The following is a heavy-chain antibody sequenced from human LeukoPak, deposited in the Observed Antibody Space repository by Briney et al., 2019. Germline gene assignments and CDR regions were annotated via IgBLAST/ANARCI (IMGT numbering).Heavy chain of an antibody. V-gene: IGHV4-38-2*02. CDR2: IYHSGST. D-gene: IGHD5-18*01. CDR1: GYSISRGYS. Sequence: PSETLSLTCTVSGYSISRGYSWGWIRQPPGKGLEWIGDIYHSGSTNYSPSLKSRVTISVDTSKNQFSLKLSSVTAADTAVYYCARTTEGGYTYDYFYYYYMDVWGKGTTVTISS. J-gene: IGHJ6*03. CDR3: ARTTEGGYTYDYFYYYYMDV.